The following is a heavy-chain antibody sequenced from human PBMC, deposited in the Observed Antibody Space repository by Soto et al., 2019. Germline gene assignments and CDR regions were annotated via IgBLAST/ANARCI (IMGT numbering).Heavy chain of an antibody. Sequence: SETLSLTCAVYGGSFSGYYWSWIRQPPGKGLEWIGEINHSGSTNYNPSLKSRVTISVDTSKNQFSLKLSSVTAADTAVYYCARERHYCTNGVCYSHYYYGMDVWGQGTTVTVSS. D-gene: IGHD2-8*01. CDR1: GGSFSGYY. CDR3: ARERHYCTNGVCYSHYYYGMDV. CDR2: INHSGST. V-gene: IGHV4-34*01. J-gene: IGHJ6*02.